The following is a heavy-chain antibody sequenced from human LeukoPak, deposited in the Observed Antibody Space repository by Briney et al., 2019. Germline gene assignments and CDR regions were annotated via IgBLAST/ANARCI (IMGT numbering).Heavy chain of an antibody. Sequence: SETLSLTCTVSAGSISSYYWSWIRQPPGKELEWIGYIYYSGSTNYNPSLKSRVTISGDTSKNQFSLKLRSLTAADTAVYYCARTTYSYGFDHWGRGALVTVSS. CDR2: IYYSGST. CDR3: ARTTYSYGFDH. J-gene: IGHJ4*02. CDR1: AGSISSYY. D-gene: IGHD5-18*01. V-gene: IGHV4-59*01.